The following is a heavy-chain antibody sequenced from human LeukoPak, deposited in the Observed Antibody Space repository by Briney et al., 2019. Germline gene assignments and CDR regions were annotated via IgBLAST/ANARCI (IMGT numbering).Heavy chain of an antibody. CDR1: GYTFTSYG. V-gene: IGHV1-18*03. CDR3: ARGYNRGYFDY. Sequence: ASVKVSCKASGYTFTSYGVSWVRQAPGQGLEWMGWISTYNRDTDYAQKVQGRVTMTTDTSTRTAYMELRSLRSDDMAVYYCARGYNRGYFDYWGQGTLVTVSS. CDR2: ISTYNRDT. D-gene: IGHD1-1*01. J-gene: IGHJ4*02.